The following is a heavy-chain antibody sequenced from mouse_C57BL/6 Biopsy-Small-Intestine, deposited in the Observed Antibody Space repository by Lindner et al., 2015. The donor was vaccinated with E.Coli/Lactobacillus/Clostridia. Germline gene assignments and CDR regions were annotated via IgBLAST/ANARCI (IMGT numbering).Heavy chain of an antibody. CDR1: GYSFTDYY. D-gene: IGHD1-1*01. Sequence: VQLQESGSDVVKPGASVKISCRASGYSFTDYYMNWVKLSPEKSLEWIGEINPTTGTITYNQKFKAKATLTVDKSSSTAYMQLKSLSSEDSAVYYCASPSITTEYWGQGTSVTVSS. V-gene: IGHV1-42*01. CDR3: ASPSITTEY. J-gene: IGHJ4*01. CDR2: INPTTGTI.